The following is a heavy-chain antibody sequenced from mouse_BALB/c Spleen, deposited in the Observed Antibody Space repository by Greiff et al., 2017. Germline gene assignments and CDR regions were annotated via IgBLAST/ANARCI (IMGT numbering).Heavy chain of an antibody. CDR2: IYPGNVNT. Sequence: VQLQESGPELVKPGASVRISCKASGYTFTSYYIHWVKQRPGQGLEWIGWIYPGNVNTKYNEKFKGKATLTADKSSSTAYMQLSSLTSEDSAVYFCAREGTTVVEGGFAYWGQGTLVTVSA. CDR1: GYTFTSYY. D-gene: IGHD1-1*01. J-gene: IGHJ3*01. CDR3: AREGTTVVEGGFAY. V-gene: IGHV1S56*01.